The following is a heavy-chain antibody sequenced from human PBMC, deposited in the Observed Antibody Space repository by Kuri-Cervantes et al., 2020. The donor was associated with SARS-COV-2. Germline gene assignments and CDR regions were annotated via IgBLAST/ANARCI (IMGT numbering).Heavy chain of an antibody. CDR3: ARDLDRYSSSWYNWFDP. CDR1: GGAFSTYA. D-gene: IGHD6-13*01. CDR2: ISPIFGKA. Sequence: SVKVSCKASGGAFSTYAITWVRQAPGQGLEWMGGISPIFGKAKYAQKFQGRVTISADESTRTVYMELASLRFEDTATYYCARDLDRYSSSWYNWFDPWGQGTLVTVSS. V-gene: IGHV1-69*13. J-gene: IGHJ5*02.